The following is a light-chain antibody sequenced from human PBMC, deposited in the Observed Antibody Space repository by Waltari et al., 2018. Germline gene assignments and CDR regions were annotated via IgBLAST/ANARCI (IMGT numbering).Light chain of an antibody. J-gene: IGKJ2*01. CDR3: QQYDNLPYT. CDR2: DAS. Sequence: DIQMTQSPSSLSASVGDRVTITCQASQDSSNYLNWYQQKPGKAPKLLIYDASNLETGFPSRFSGSGSGTDLTFTISSLQPEDIATYYCQQYDNLPYTFGQGTKLEIK. V-gene: IGKV1-33*01. CDR1: QDSSNY.